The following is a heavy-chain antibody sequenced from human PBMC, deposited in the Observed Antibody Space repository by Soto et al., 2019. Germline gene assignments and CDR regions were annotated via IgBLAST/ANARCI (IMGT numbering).Heavy chain of an antibody. CDR2: ISYSGST. D-gene: IGHD5-18*01. CDR3: ARDREYSYDY. V-gene: IGHV4-31*02. J-gene: IGHJ4*02. Sequence: WTWIRQHPGKGLEWIGYISYSGSTYYNPSLKRRVTISADTSKNQFSLKLSSVTAADTAVYFCARDREYSYDYWGQGTLVTVSS.